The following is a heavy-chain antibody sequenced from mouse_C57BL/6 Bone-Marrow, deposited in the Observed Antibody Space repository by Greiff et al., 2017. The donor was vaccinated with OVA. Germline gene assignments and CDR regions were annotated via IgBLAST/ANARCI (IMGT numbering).Heavy chain of an antibody. J-gene: IGHJ2*01. V-gene: IGHV1-42*01. CDR3: AREGYYGSRYYVDY. CDR2: INPSTGGT. Sequence: VQLQQSGPELVKPGASVKISCKASGYSFTGYYMNWVKQSPEKSLEWIGEINPSTGGTTYNQKFKAKATLTVDKSSSTAYMQLKSLTSEDSAVYYCAREGYYGSRYYVDYWGQGTTLTVSS. CDR1: GYSFTGYY. D-gene: IGHD1-1*01.